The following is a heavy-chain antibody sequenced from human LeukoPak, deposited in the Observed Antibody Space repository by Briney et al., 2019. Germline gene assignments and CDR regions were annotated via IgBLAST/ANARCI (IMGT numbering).Heavy chain of an antibody. CDR3: ARRRIIYDYAWGSYRYTGAHFDY. D-gene: IGHD3-16*02. CDR1: GGSFSGYY. Sequence: SETLSLTCAVYGGSFSGYYWSWIRQPPGKGLEWIGEINHSGSTNYNPSLKSRVTISVDTSKNQFSLKLSSVTAADTAVYYCARRRIIYDYAWGSYRYTGAHFDYWGQGTLVTVSS. V-gene: IGHV4-34*01. CDR2: INHSGST. J-gene: IGHJ4*02.